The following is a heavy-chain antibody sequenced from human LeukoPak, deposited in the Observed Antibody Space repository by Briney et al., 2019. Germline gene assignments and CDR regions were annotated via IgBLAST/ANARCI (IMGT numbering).Heavy chain of an antibody. CDR1: GGSISTYY. CDR3: ARDSGYYYDSSGPMFDY. Sequence: SETLSLTCTVSGGSISTYYWSWIRQLPGKGLEWIGYIYDSGSTNYNPSLKRRVTISVDTSKNQFSLKLSSVTAADTAVYYCARDSGYYYDSSGPMFDYWGQGTLVTVSS. V-gene: IGHV4-59*01. D-gene: IGHD3-22*01. J-gene: IGHJ4*02. CDR2: IYDSGST.